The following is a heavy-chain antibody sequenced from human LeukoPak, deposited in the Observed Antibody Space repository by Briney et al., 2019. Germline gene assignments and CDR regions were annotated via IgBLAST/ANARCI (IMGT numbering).Heavy chain of an antibody. Sequence: GASVKVSCKASGGAFSSYAISWVRQAPGQGLEWMGGIIPIFGTANYAQKFQGRVTITADESTSTAYMELSSLRSEDTAVYYCARGSSDYYDSSGPFDYWGQGTLVTVSS. D-gene: IGHD3-22*01. V-gene: IGHV1-69*01. CDR2: IIPIFGTA. J-gene: IGHJ4*02. CDR3: ARGSSDYYDSSGPFDY. CDR1: GGAFSSYA.